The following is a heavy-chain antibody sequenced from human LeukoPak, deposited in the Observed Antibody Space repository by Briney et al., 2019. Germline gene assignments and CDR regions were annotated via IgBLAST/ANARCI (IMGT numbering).Heavy chain of an antibody. Sequence: PSETLSLTCTVSGGSISSGDYYWSWIRQPPGKGLEWIGYIYYSGSTNYNPSLKSRVTISVDTSKNQFSLKLSSVTAADTAVYYCARSDYSTYFDYWGQGTLVTVSS. CDR1: GGSISSGDYY. J-gene: IGHJ4*02. CDR3: ARSDYSTYFDY. V-gene: IGHV4-61*08. D-gene: IGHD2-15*01. CDR2: IYYSGST.